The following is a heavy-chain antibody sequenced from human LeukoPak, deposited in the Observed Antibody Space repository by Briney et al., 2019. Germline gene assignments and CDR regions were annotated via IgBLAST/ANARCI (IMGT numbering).Heavy chain of an antibody. J-gene: IGHJ5*02. CDR1: GGSFSGYY. CDR2: INHSGST. CDR3: AREIVNWFDP. D-gene: IGHD2/OR15-2a*01. V-gene: IGHV4-34*01. Sequence: SETLSLTCGVYGGSFSGYYWNWIRQPPGKGLEWIGEINHSGSTNYNPSLKSRVTISGDTSKNQFSLKLSSVTAADTAVYYCAREIVNWFDPWGQGTLVTVSS.